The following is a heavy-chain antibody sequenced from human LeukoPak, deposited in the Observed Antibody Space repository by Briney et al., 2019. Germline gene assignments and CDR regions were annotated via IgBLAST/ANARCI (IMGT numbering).Heavy chain of an antibody. CDR1: GFTFSSYA. J-gene: IGHJ3*02. V-gene: IGHV3-30-3*02. CDR3: AKRVNGAFDI. Sequence: PGRSLRLSCAASGFTFSSYAMHWVRQAPGKGLEWVAVISYDGSNKYYADSVKGRFTISRDNSKSTVFLQMNNLRHEDTATYYCAKRVNGAFDIWGQGTMVSVSS. CDR2: ISYDGSNK.